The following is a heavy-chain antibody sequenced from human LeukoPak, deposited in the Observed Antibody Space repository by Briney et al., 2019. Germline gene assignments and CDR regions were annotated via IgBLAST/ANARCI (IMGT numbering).Heavy chain of an antibody. D-gene: IGHD2-15*01. CDR1: GFTFSSYA. Sequence: GGSLRLSCAASGFTFSSYAMSWVRQAPGKGLEWVSAISGSGSSTYYADSVKGRFTISRDNSKNTLYLQMNSLRAEDTAVYYCAKVPRDCSGGSCYPYYSMDVWGQGTTVTVSS. CDR3: AKVPRDCSGGSCYPYYSMDV. J-gene: IGHJ6*02. V-gene: IGHV3-23*01. CDR2: ISGSGSST.